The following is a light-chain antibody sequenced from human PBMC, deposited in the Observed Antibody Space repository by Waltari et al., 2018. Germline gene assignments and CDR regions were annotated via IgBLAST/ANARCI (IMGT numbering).Light chain of an antibody. CDR1: QSIGTW. Sequence: DIQMTQSPSTLSASVGDSVTITCRASQSIGTWLAWYQLKPGEGPKLLIYKASNLESGVPSRFSGSGSGTEFTLTISSLQPDDLATYYCQQYDTSSRTFGQGTKVAIK. CDR2: KAS. CDR3: QQYDTSSRT. V-gene: IGKV1-5*03. J-gene: IGKJ1*01.